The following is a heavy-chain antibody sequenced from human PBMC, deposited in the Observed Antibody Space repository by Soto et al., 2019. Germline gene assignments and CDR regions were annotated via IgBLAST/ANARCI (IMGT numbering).Heavy chain of an antibody. D-gene: IGHD3-3*01. CDR1: GDSVSSVDYS. CDR2: INHSGSS. J-gene: IGHJ5*02. Sequence: SETLSLTCAVSGDSVSSVDYSWSWIRQPPGKGLEWIGYINHSGSSYYNPSLKSRVTMSVDKSKNQISLNLTSVTAADTAVYYCARGRFDSWSGFYRSWFDPCGHATLVT. V-gene: IGHV4-30-2*01. CDR3: ARGRFDSWSGFYRSWFDP.